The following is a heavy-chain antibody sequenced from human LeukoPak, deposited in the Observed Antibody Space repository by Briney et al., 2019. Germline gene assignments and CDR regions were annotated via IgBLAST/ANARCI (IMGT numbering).Heavy chain of an antibody. CDR3: IGASSPGYYFDY. J-gene: IGHJ4*02. D-gene: IGHD3-16*01. CDR1: GFTFSNAW. V-gene: IGHV3-15*01. CDR2: IKSKTDGATT. Sequence: PGGSLRLSCAASGFTFSNAWMSWVRQAPGKGLEWVGRIKSKTDGATTDYAAPVKGRFTFSRDDSKTTLYLQMNTLKTEDTAVYYCIGASSPGYYFDYWGQGTLVTVSS.